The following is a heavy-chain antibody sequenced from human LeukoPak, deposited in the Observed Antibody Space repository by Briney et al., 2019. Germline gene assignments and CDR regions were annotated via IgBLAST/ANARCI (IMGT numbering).Heavy chain of an antibody. CDR1: GFTFDDYG. D-gene: IGHD6-19*01. Sequence: PGGSLRLSCAASGFTFDDYGMSWVRQAPGKGLEWVSGINWNGGSTGYADSVKGRFTISRDNAKNSLYLQMNSLRAEDTASYYCARDYSSGWYDAFDIWGQGTMVTVSS. CDR3: ARDYSSGWYDAFDI. J-gene: IGHJ3*02. CDR2: INWNGGST. V-gene: IGHV3-20*04.